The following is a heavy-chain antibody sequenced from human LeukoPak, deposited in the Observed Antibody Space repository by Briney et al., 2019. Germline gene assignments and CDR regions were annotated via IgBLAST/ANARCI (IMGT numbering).Heavy chain of an antibody. D-gene: IGHD6-13*01. J-gene: IGHJ4*02. CDR2: INPNSGGT. Sequence: ASVKVSCKASGYTSTGYYMHWERQAPGQGLEWMGWINPNSGGTNYAQKFQGWVTMTRDTSISTAYMELSRLRSDDTAVYYCARDGYSSSWYYDYWGQGTLVTVSS. CDR1: GYTSTGYY. V-gene: IGHV1-2*04. CDR3: ARDGYSSSWYYDY.